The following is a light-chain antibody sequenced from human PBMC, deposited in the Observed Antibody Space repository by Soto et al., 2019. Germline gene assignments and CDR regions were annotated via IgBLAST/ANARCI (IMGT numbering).Light chain of an antibody. CDR2: GAF. CDR3: QQYGDSPAT. J-gene: IGKJ3*01. V-gene: IGKV3-20*01. CDR1: QSVSSSY. Sequence: EIVLTQSPGTLSLSPGERATLSCRASQSVSSSYLAWYQQKPGQAPRLLIYGAFNRATGIPDRFSGSGSGTDFTLTFSRLEPEDFAVYYCQQYGDSPATFGPGTKFDIK.